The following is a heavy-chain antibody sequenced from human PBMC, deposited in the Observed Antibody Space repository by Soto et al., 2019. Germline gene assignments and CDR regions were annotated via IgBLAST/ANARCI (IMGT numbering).Heavy chain of an antibody. CDR3: YSSGW. Sequence: QVQLVESGGGVVQPGRSLRLSCAASGFTFSTFAMHWVRQAPGKGLEWVAVISDDGITKYYADSVKGRFTISRDNSKNTLDLAMNSLRAEDTAVYYGYSSGWWGQGTLVTVSS. CDR2: ISDDGITK. V-gene: IGHV3-30*03. CDR1: GFTFSTFA. D-gene: IGHD6-19*01. J-gene: IGHJ4*02.